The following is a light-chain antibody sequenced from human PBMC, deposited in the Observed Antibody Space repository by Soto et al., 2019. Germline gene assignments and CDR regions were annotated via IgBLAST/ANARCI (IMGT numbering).Light chain of an antibody. CDR1: SSDVGGYNF. CDR2: EIS. CDR3: SSYAGNNNYV. Sequence: QSVLTQPPSASGSPGQSVTVSCTGTSSDVGGYNFVSWYQHHPGKAPKLIIYEISKRPSGVPDRFSGSKSGTTASLTVSGLQAEDEADYFCSSYAGNNNYVFGTGTKVTVL. J-gene: IGLJ1*01. V-gene: IGLV2-8*01.